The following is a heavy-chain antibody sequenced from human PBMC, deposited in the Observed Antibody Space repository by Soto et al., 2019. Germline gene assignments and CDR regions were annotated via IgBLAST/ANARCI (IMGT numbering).Heavy chain of an antibody. CDR3: ARDLTVTTSDFDY. J-gene: IGHJ4*02. Sequence: QVQLVQSGAEVKKPGSSVKVSCKASGGTFSSYTISWVRQAPGKGLEWMGRIIPILGIANYAQKFQCRVTITADKSTSTAYMELSSLRSEDTAVYYCARDLTVTTSDFDYWGQGTLVTVSS. D-gene: IGHD4-17*01. CDR1: GGTFSSYT. V-gene: IGHV1-69*08. CDR2: IIPILGIA.